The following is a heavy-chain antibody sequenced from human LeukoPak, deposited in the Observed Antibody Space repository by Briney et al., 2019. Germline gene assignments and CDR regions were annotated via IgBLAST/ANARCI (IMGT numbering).Heavy chain of an antibody. D-gene: IGHD1-7*01. CDR1: GYTFTSYG. Sequence: ASVKVSCKASGYTFTSYGISWVRQAPGQGLEWMGWISAYNGNTNYAQKLQGRVTMATDTSTSTAYMELRSLRSDDTAVYYCARDPQQMDNWNYVGSRAAFDIWGQGTMVTVSS. CDR2: ISAYNGNT. V-gene: IGHV1-18*01. CDR3: ARDPQQMDNWNYVGSRAAFDI. J-gene: IGHJ3*02.